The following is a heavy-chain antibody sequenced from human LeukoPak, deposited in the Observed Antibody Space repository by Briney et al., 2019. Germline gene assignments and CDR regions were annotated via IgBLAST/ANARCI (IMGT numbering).Heavy chain of an antibody. J-gene: IGHJ4*02. CDR3: ARESIVGATTLDY. CDR1: GYTFTGNY. CDR2: INPNSGGT. V-gene: IGHV1-2*02. D-gene: IGHD1-26*01. Sequence: SVKVSCKASGYTFTGNYMHWVRQAPGQGLEWMGWINPNSGGTNYAQKFQGRVTMTRDTSISTAYMELSRLRSDDTAVYYCARESIVGATTLDYWGQGTLVTVSS.